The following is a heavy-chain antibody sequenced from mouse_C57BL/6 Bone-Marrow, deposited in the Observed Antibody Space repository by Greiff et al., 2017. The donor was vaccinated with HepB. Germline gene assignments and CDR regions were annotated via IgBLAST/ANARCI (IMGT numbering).Heavy chain of an antibody. J-gene: IGHJ4*01. D-gene: IGHD2-5*01. CDR3: ARRSNYYAMDY. V-gene: IGHV5-12*01. CDR2: ISNGGGST. CDR1: GFTFSDYY. Sequence: EVQVVESGGGLVQPGGSLKLSCAASGFTFSDYYMYWVRQTPEKRLEWVAYISNGGGSTYYPDNVKGRFTISRDNAKNTLYLQMSRLKSEDTAMYDCARRSNYYAMDYWGQGTSVTVSS.